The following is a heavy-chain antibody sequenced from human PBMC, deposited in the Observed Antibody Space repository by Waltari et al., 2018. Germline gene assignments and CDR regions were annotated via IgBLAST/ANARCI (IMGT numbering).Heavy chain of an antibody. CDR2: IYTSGST. D-gene: IGHD6-13*01. J-gene: IGHJ5*02. V-gene: IGHV4-61*02. Sequence: QVQLQESGPGLVKPSQTLSLTCTVSGASISSCSYYCSWIRPPSGKGLEWIGRIYTSGSTNYNPSLKSRVTISVDTSKNQFSLKLSSVTAADTAVYYCARDRYSSSWRENWFDPWGQGTLVTVSS. CDR3: ARDRYSSSWRENWFDP. CDR1: GASISSCSYY.